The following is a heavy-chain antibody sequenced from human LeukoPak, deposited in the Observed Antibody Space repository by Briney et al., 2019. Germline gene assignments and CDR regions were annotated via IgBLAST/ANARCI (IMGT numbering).Heavy chain of an antibody. CDR2: IYTSGST. Sequence: SETLSLTCTVSGGSISCYYWGWVRQAAGKKLEWIGRIYTSGSTDYNPSLKSRVTMSVDTSKNQFSLKLTSVTAADTAVYYCVRDVAAGLTHQVARFDHGGQETRDTVST. J-gene: IGHJ4*02. CDR1: GGSISCYY. D-gene: IGHD2-15*01. V-gene: IGHV4-4*07. CDR3: VRDVAAGLTHQVARFDH.